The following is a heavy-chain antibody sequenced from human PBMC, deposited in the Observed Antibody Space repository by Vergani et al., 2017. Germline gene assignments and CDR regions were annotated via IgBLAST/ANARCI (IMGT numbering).Heavy chain of an antibody. J-gene: IGHJ3*02. Sequence: EVQLVESGGGLVQPGGSLRLSCAASGFALDDYDMHWVRQAPGKGLEWVSGITWNSGSIGYADSVKGRFTISRDNAKNSLYLQMNSLRAEDTALYYCAKDGYSYVYDAFDIWGQGTMVTVSS. CDR1: GFALDDYD. CDR3: AKDGYSYVYDAFDI. CDR2: ITWNSGSI. V-gene: IGHV3-9*01. D-gene: IGHD5-18*01.